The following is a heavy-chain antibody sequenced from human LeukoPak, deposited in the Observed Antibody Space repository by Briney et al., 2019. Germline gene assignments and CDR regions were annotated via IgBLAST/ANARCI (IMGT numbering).Heavy chain of an antibody. D-gene: IGHD1-26*01. Sequence: GGSLRLSCTGSGFTFADYGVSWVRQAPGKGLGWVGFIRSKAYGGTTEYAASVKGRFTISRDDSKSIAYLQVNSLKTEDTAVYYCTRDRGSVGRFDYWGQGTLVTVSS. V-gene: IGHV3-49*04. CDR2: IRSKAYGGTT. J-gene: IGHJ4*02. CDR3: TRDRGSVGRFDY. CDR1: GFTFADYG.